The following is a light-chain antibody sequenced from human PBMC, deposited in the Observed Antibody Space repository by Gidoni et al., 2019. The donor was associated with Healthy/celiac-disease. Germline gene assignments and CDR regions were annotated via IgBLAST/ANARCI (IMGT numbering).Light chain of an antibody. V-gene: IGKV1-33*01. CDR3: QQYDNLPFT. Sequence: DIQITQSPSSLSASVGDRVTITCQASHVISNYLNWYQQKPGNAPKLLIDDASKLETGVPSRFSGSGSGTDFTFTISSVQAEDIATYYCQQYDNLPFTFGPGTKVDIK. CDR1: HVISNY. CDR2: DAS. J-gene: IGKJ3*01.